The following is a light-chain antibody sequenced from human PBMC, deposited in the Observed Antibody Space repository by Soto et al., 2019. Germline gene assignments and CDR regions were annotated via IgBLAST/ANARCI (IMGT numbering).Light chain of an antibody. CDR2: GAS. CDR1: QSISNN. Sequence: IVMPQSPATLSLSPGEKANLSCRASQSISNNFAWFQQKPGQVPRLLISGASNRATGVSARFSGSGSGTEFTLTISSLPSEDFAVYYCLQYHYWWTFGQGTKVEIK. V-gene: IGKV3-15*01. J-gene: IGKJ1*01. CDR3: LQYHYWWT.